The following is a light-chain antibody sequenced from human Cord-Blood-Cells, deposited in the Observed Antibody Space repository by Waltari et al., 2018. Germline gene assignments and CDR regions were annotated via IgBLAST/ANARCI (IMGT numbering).Light chain of an antibody. CDR2: GAS. V-gene: IGKV3-20*01. CDR1: QSVSSSY. J-gene: IGKJ4*01. Sequence: EIVLTQSPGTLSLSPGERATLSCRASQSVSSSYFAWYQQKPGQAPRLLSYGASSRAAGIPYRFTGSGSGTDLTFTISRLEPEDFAVYYCQQYGSSPLTFGGGTKVEIK. CDR3: QQYGSSPLT.